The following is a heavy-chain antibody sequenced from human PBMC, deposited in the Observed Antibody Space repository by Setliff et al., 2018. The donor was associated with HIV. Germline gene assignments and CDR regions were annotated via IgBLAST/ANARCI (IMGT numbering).Heavy chain of an antibody. Sequence: LRLSCAVSGFTLSDYYMDWVRQAPGKGLEWVGRTRDKANGYITEYGASVQGRFTISRDNSKDSLSLQMNNLKAEDTAVYYCVRAAAGLDIWSQGIRVTVSS. CDR2: TRDKANGYIT. CDR1: GFTLSDYY. CDR3: VRAAAGLDI. J-gene: IGHJ4*02. V-gene: IGHV3-72*01.